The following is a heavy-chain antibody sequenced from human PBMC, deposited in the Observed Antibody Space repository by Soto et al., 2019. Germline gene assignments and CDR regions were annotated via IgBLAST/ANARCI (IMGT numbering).Heavy chain of an antibody. V-gene: IGHV3-23*01. CDR1: GFTFSSYA. CDR2: ISGSGGST. D-gene: IGHD4-17*01. Sequence: HPGGSLRLSCAASGFTFSSYAMSWVRQAPGKGLEWVSAISGSGGSTYYADSVKGRFTISRDNSKNTLYLQMNSLRAEDTAVYYYAKPGVYDYGDPRHAFDIWGQGTMVTVSS. CDR3: AKPGVYDYGDPRHAFDI. J-gene: IGHJ3*02.